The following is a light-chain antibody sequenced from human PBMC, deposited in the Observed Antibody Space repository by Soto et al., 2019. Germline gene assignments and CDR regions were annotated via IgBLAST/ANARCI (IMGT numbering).Light chain of an antibody. Sequence: IVLTQSPGTLSLSPGERATLSCRASQSVSSSYLAWYQQKPGQSPRLVIYGGSTRAIGIPARFSGSGSGTDFTLTISRLEPEDFAVYYCQQYGGSPYTFGLGTKVDIK. V-gene: IGKV3-20*01. CDR2: GGS. CDR3: QQYGGSPYT. CDR1: QSVSSSY. J-gene: IGKJ2*01.